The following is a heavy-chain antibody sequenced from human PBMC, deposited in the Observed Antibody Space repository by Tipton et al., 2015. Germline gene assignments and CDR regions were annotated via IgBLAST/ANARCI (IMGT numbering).Heavy chain of an antibody. CDR3: ARALFYGGNTDWYFDL. D-gene: IGHD4-23*01. Sequence: LRLSCAVSGYSISSGYYWGWIRQPPGKGLEWIGSIYHRGDTNYNPSLKSRVTISLDTSKIQFSLKLNSVTAADTAVYYCARALFYGGNTDWYFDLWGRGTLVTVSS. CDR2: IYHRGDT. CDR1: GYSISSGYY. V-gene: IGHV4-38-2*01. J-gene: IGHJ2*01.